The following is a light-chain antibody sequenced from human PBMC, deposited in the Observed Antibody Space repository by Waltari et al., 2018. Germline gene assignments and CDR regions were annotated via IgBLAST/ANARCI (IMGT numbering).Light chain of an antibody. V-gene: IGKV1-8*01. CDR2: AAS. CDR1: QGISSY. Sequence: AIRITQSPSSLSASTGDRVTITCRASQGISSYLAWYQQKPGKAHKLLIYAASTLQSGVPSRFSGSGSGTDFTLTISCLQSEDFATYYCQQYYSYPWTFGQGTKVEIK. J-gene: IGKJ1*01. CDR3: QQYYSYPWT.